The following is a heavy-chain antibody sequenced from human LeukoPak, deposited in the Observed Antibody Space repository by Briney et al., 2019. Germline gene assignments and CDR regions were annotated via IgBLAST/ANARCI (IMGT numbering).Heavy chain of an antibody. J-gene: IGHJ6*02. CDR2: VYYSGST. CDR1: GGSISGYY. CDR3: ARQPHLDNSGYYPGSYYYGMDV. Sequence: SETLSLTCTVSGGSISGYYWSWIRQPPGKGLEWIGCVYYSGSTNYNASLKSRVTISVDTSKNQFSLKLNSVTAADTALYYCARQPHLDNSGYYPGSYYYGMDVWGQGTTVTVSS. V-gene: IGHV4-59*01. D-gene: IGHD3-22*01.